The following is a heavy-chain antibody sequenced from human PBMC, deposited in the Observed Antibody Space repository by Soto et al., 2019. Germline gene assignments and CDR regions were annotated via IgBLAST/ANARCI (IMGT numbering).Heavy chain of an antibody. CDR1: GFRVSSDY. D-gene: IGHD3-10*01. V-gene: IGHV3-53*01. CDR3: TRAGSDPGNFYISNYYAMDV. Sequence: GGSLRLSCAASGFRVSSDYMSWVRQAPGQGLEWVSLIYSGGDTYYADSVKGRFTISRDISSNTIYLHMTSLRADDTAIYYCTRAGSDPGNFYISNYYAMDVWGRGTTVTVSS. CDR2: IYSGGDT. J-gene: IGHJ6*02.